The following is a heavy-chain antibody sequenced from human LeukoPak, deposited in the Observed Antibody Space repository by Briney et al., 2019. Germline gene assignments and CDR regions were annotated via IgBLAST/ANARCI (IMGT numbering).Heavy chain of an antibody. CDR3: ARDALVSPLNYYGSGSYPGPQEPYSKD. D-gene: IGHD3-10*01. Sequence: GGSLRLSCAASGFTVSSNYMSWVRQAPGKGLEWVSVIYSGGSTYYADSVKGRFTISRDNSKNTLYLQMNSLRAEDTAVYYCARDALVSPLNYYGSGSYPGPQEPYSKDWGQGTLVTVSS. CDR2: IYSGGST. V-gene: IGHV3-53*01. CDR1: GFTVSSNY. J-gene: IGHJ4*02.